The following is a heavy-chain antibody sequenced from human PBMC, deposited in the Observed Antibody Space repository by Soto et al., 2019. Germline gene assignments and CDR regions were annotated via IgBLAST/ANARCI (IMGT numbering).Heavy chain of an antibody. CDR2: INPSGGST. CDR1: GYTFTSYY. Sequence: GASVKVSCKASGYTFTSYYMHWVRQAPGQGLEWMGIINPSGGSTSYAQKFQGRVTMTRDTSTSTVYMELSSLRCEDTAVYYCARDGAAAGTAYNWFDPWGQGTLVTVSS. CDR3: ARDGAAAGTAYNWFDP. D-gene: IGHD6-13*01. V-gene: IGHV1-46*01. J-gene: IGHJ5*02.